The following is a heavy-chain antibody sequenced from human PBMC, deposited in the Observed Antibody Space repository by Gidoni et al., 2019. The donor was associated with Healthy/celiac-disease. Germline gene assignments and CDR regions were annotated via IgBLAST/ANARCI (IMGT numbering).Heavy chain of an antibody. Sequence: QVQLVQSGAEVKKPGSSVKVPCKASGGTFSSYALSWVRQAPGQGLEWMGRIIPILGIANYAQKCQGRVTITADKSTSTAYMELSSLRSEDTAVYYCARGGGYDAFDIWGQGTMVTVSS. D-gene: IGHD5-12*01. CDR3: ARGGGYDAFDI. V-gene: IGHV1-69*04. CDR1: GGTFSSYA. J-gene: IGHJ3*02. CDR2: IIPILGIA.